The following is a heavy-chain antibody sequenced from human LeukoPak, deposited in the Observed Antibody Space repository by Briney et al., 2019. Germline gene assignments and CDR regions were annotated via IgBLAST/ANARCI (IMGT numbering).Heavy chain of an antibody. CDR2: ISSSSSYI. V-gene: IGHV3-21*04. D-gene: IGHD3-16*01. CDR1: GFTFSSYS. CDR3: ARGGGLDV. Sequence: GGSLRLSCAASGFTFSSYSMNWVRQAPGKGLEWVSSISSSSSYIYYADSVKGRFTIPRDNAKNSLYLQMSNLRAEDTAVYFCARGGGLDVWGQGATVTVSS. J-gene: IGHJ6*02.